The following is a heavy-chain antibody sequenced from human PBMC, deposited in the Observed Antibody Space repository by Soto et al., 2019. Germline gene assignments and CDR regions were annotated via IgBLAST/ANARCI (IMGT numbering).Heavy chain of an antibody. CDR1: GFTFTNYG. CDR3: AKESSPPYCGGGSCYLGGWRY. Sequence: QVQLVESGGDVVQPGGSLRLSCAGSGFTFTNYGMHWVRQAPGKGLEWVALTSYDGRNKYYADSVKGRFTISRDNSKNKLYLQMNSLRAEATAVYYCAKESSPPYCGGGSCYLGGWRYWGQGTLVTVSS. V-gene: IGHV3-30*18. J-gene: IGHJ4*02. CDR2: TSYDGRNK. D-gene: IGHD2-15*01.